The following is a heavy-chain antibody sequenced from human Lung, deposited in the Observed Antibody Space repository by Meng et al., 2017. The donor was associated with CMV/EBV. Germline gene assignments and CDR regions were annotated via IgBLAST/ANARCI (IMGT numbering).Heavy chain of an antibody. D-gene: IGHD2-2*01. V-gene: IGHV4-34*01. J-gene: IGHJ5*02. CDR1: Y. CDR3: ARGRSSTRYCSSTSCYSRGWIWFDP. Sequence: YWSWIRQPPGKGLEWIGEINHSGSTNYNPSLKSRVTISVDTSKNQFSLKLSSVTAADTAVYYCARGRSSTRYCSSTSCYSRGWIWFDPWGQGTPVTVSS. CDR2: INHSGST.